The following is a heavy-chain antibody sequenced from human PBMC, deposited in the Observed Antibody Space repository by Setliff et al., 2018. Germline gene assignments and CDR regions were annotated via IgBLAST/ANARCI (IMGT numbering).Heavy chain of an antibody. CDR2: INPSGGST. D-gene: IGHD3-22*01. V-gene: IGHV1-46*01. CDR3: ARDTPQYYYDSSGYYRAFDI. Sequence: ASVKVSCKASGYTFTSYYMHWARQAPGQGLEWMGIINPSGGSTSYAQKFQGRVTMTRDTSTSTVYMELSSLRSEDTAVYYCARDTPQYYYDSSGYYRAFDIWGQGTMVTVSS. J-gene: IGHJ3*02. CDR1: GYTFTSYY.